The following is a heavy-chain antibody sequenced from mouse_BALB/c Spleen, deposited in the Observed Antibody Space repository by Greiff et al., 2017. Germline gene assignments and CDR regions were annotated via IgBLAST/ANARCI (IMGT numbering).Heavy chain of an antibody. V-gene: IGHV1S56*01. CDR2: IYPGNVNT. Sequence: QVQLQQSGPELVKPGASVRISCKASGYTFTSYYIHWVKQRPGQGLEWIGWIYPGNVNTKYNEKFKGKATLTADKSSSTAYMQLSSLTSEDSAVYFCARRGYDSAWFAYWGQGTLVTVSA. CDR3: ARRGYDSAWFAY. CDR1: GYTFTSYY. D-gene: IGHD2-2*01. J-gene: IGHJ3*01.